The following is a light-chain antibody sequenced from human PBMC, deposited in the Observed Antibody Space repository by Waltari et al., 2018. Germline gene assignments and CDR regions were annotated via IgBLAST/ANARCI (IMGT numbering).Light chain of an antibody. CDR1: RSNIGSIFH. CDR3: QSYDDNLSAL. CDR2: SSN. J-gene: IGLJ3*02. V-gene: IGLV1-40*01. Sequence: QSVLTQPPSVSGAPGQTVTISCTGSRSNIGSIFHVHWYQHVPGEAPKLLIYSSNSLPTGVPDRFSASRSGTTASLTITGLQAEDEADYYCQSYDDNLSALFGGGTKLTVL.